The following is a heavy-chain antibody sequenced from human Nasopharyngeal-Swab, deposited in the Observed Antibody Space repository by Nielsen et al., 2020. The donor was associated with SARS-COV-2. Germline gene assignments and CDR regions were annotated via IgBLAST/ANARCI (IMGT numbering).Heavy chain of an antibody. CDR2: ISAYNGNT. CDR3: ARDLPRITIFGVVDY. V-gene: IGHV1-18*01. Sequence: ASVKVSCKIFGYTLSNYGIAWLRQAPGQGLEWMGWISAYNGNTNYAQKLQGRVTMTTDTSTSTAYMELRSLRSDDTAVYYCARDLPRITIFGVVDYWGQGTLVTVSS. CDR1: GYTLSNYG. J-gene: IGHJ4*02. D-gene: IGHD3-3*01.